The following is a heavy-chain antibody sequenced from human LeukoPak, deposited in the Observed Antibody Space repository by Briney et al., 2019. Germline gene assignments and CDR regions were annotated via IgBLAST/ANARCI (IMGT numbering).Heavy chain of an antibody. Sequence: GASVKVSCKASGYTFTSYGISWVRQAPGQGLEWMGWTSAYNGNTNYAQKLQGRVTMTTDTSTSTAYMELRSLRSDDTAVYYCARDRPYYDILTGSMDVWGQGTTVTVSS. CDR2: TSAYNGNT. D-gene: IGHD3-9*01. J-gene: IGHJ6*02. V-gene: IGHV1-18*01. CDR1: GYTFTSYG. CDR3: ARDRPYYDILTGSMDV.